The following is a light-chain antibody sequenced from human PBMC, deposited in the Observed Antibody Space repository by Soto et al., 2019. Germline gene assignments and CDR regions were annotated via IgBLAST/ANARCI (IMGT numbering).Light chain of an antibody. Sequence: DVQMTQYPPPLSASVGDRVTITCRASQTISTYLNWYQQKPGKAPKLLIYGASSLQSGVPSRFSGSGSGTDFTLTISSLQPEDFGTYYCQQSFSTPRTFGQGTMA. CDR1: QTISTY. CDR3: QQSFSTPRT. J-gene: IGKJ1*01. V-gene: IGKV1-39*01. CDR2: GAS.